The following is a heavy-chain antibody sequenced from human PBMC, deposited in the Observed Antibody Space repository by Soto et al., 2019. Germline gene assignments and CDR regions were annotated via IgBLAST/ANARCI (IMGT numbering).Heavy chain of an antibody. CDR1: GGTFSSYT. CDR3: ARALHGIAALNDAFDI. CDR2: IIPILGIA. D-gene: IGHD6-6*01. V-gene: IGHV1-69*02. J-gene: IGHJ3*02. Sequence: QVQLVQSGAEVKKPGSSVKVSCKASGGTFSSYTISWVRQAPGQGLEWMGRIIPILGIANYAQKFQGRVTITADKSTSTGYMELSSLRSEDTAVYYCARALHGIAALNDAFDIWGQGTMVTVSS.